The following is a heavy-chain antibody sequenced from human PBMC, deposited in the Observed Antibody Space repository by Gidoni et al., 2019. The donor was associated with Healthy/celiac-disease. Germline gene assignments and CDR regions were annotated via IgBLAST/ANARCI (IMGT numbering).Heavy chain of an antibody. CDR1: GFTFSSYG. CDR3: ARDRRDGWLELGYYYGMDV. Sequence: QVQLVASGGGVVQPGRSLRLSCAASGFTFSSYGMHWVRQAPGKGLEWVAVISYDGSNKYYADSVKGRFTISRDNSKNTLYLQMNSLRAEDTAVCYCARDRRDGWLELGYYYGMDVWGQGTTVTVSS. V-gene: IGHV3-30*03. CDR2: ISYDGSNK. J-gene: IGHJ6*02. D-gene: IGHD1-7*01.